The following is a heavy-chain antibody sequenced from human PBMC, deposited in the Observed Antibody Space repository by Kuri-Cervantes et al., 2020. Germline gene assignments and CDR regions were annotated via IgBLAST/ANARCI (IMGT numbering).Heavy chain of an antibody. CDR1: GGSISSGGYY. CDR3: ARAPFDWRFDF. J-gene: IGHJ4*02. D-gene: IGHD3-9*01. CDR2: IYYSGST. Sequence: LRLSCTVSGGSISSGGYYWSWIRQHPGKGLEWIGYIYYSGSTYYNPSLKSRVTISVDTSKNQFSLKLSSVTAADTAVYYCARAPFDWRFDFWGQGTLVTVSS. V-gene: IGHV4-31*03.